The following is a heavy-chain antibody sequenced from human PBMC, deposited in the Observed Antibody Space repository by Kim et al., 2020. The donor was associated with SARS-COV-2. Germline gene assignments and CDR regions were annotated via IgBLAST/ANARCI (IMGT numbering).Heavy chain of an antibody. V-gene: IGHV3-21*01. CDR2: ISSSSSYI. CDR3: ARDAKGDSSSWYYYYYGMDV. Sequence: GGSLRLSCAASGFTFSSYSMNWVRQAPGKGLEWVSSISSSSSYIYYADSVKGRFTISRDNAKNSLYLQMISLRAEDTAVYYCARDAKGDSSSWYYYYYGMDVWGQGTTVTVSS. CDR1: GFTFSSYS. J-gene: IGHJ6*02. D-gene: IGHD6-13*01.